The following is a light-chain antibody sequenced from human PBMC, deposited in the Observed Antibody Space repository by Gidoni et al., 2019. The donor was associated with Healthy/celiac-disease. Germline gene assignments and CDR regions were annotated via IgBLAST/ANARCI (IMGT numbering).Light chain of an antibody. Sequence: ELVLTQSPGTLPLSPGDRATLSCKASQGVSSSYLAWYQQKPGQAPRLLIYGASSRATGIPDRFSGSESGTDFTLTISRLEPEDFAVYYCQQYGSSPQGTFGPGTKVDIK. CDR3: QQYGSSPQGT. J-gene: IGKJ3*01. CDR1: QGVSSSY. CDR2: GAS. V-gene: IGKV3-20*01.